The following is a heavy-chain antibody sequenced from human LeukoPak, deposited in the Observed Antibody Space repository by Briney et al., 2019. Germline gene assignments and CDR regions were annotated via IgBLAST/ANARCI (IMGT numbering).Heavy chain of an antibody. CDR3: ARFGLSYSSSWDQKPFDY. D-gene: IGHD6-13*01. Sequence: KSSQTLSLTCTVSGGSISSGSYYWSWFRQPAGKGLEWIGRIYTSGSTNYNPSLKSRVTISVDTSKNQFSLKLSSVTAADTAVYYCARFGLSYSSSWDQKPFDYWGQGTLVTVSS. CDR1: GGSISSGSYY. V-gene: IGHV4-61*02. J-gene: IGHJ4*02. CDR2: IYTSGST.